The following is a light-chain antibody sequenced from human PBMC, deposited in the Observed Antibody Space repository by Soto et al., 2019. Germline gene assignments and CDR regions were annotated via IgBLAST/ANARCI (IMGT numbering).Light chain of an antibody. CDR3: AAWDDSLNGLV. J-gene: IGLJ1*01. CDR2: YDD. Sequence: QSVLTQPPSVSDAPRQGVTISCSGGSSNIGNNAVNWYQQLPGKAPKLLIYYDDLLPSGVSDRFSGSKSGTSASLAISGLQSEDEADYYCAAWDDSLNGLVFGTGTKLTVL. V-gene: IGLV1-36*01. CDR1: SSNIGNNA.